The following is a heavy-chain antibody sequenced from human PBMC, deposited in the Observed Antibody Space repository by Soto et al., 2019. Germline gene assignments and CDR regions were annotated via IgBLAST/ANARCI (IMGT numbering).Heavy chain of an antibody. CDR3: ARAERDVDTAMVFDY. D-gene: IGHD5-18*01. J-gene: IGHJ4*02. CDR2: IYYSGST. V-gene: IGHV4-30-4*01. CDR1: GGSISSGDYY. Sequence: PSETLSLTCTVSGGSISSGDYYWSWIRQPPGKGLEWIGYIYYSGSTYYNPSLKSRVTISVDTSKNQFSLKLSSVTAADTAVYYCARAERDVDTAMVFDYWGQGTLVTVSS.